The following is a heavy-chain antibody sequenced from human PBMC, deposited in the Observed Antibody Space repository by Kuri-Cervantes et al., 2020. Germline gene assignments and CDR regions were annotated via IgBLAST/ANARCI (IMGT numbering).Heavy chain of an antibody. D-gene: IGHD3-22*01. J-gene: IGHJ4*02. CDR1: GFTFSNAW. V-gene: IGHV3-15*01. CDR3: TTDAAMIVEGESY. CDR2: IKSKTDGGTT. Sequence: GGSLRLSCAASGFTFSNAWMSWVRQAPGKGLEWVGRIKSKTDGGTTDYAAPVKGRFTISRDDSKNTLYLQMNSLKTEDTAVYYCTTDAAMIVEGESYWGQGTLVTVSS.